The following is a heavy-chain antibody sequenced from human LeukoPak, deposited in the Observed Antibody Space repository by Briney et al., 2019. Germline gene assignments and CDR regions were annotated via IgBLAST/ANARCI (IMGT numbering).Heavy chain of an antibody. CDR1: GGSISSGGYS. Sequence: SETLSLTCAVSGGSISSGGYSWSWIRQPPGKGLEWIGYIYHSGSTYYNPSLKSRVTISVDRSKNQFSLKLSSVTAADAAVYYCAREATDLRAFDYWGQGTLVTVSS. CDR2: IYHSGST. J-gene: IGHJ4*02. CDR3: AREATDLRAFDY. D-gene: IGHD2-21*02. V-gene: IGHV4-30-2*01.